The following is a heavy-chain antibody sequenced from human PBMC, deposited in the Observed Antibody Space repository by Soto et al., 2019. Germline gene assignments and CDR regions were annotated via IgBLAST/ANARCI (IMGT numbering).Heavy chain of an antibody. CDR3: ARWGGDMTHFYY. CDR2: IIPIFGTA. CDR1: GGTFSSYA. Sequence: QVQLVQSGAEVKKPGSSVKVSCKASGGTFSSYAISWVRQAPGQGLEWMGGIIPIFGTANYAQKFQGRVTITADESTSTGYMELSSLRSEDLGVYYCARWGGDMTHFYYWGQGTLVTVSS. D-gene: IGHD3-16*01. J-gene: IGHJ4*02. V-gene: IGHV1-69*01.